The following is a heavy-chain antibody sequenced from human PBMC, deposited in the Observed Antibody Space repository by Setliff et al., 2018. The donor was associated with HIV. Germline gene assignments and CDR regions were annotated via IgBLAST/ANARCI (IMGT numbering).Heavy chain of an antibody. CDR3: AKGPRGLSLRYYFDF. V-gene: IGHV4-31*03. Sequence: SETLSLTCTVSGDSISSGGYYWSWIRQFPGKGLEWIGYIYYSGSTYYNPSLQSRLTMSVDTSKNQFSLRLSPVTAADTAIYYCAKGPRGLSLRYYFDFWAQGSQVTVSS. CDR2: IYYSGST. J-gene: IGHJ4*02. CDR1: GDSISSGGYY.